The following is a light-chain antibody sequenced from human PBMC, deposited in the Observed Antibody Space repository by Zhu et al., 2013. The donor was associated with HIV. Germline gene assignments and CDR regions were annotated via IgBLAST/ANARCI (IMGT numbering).Light chain of an antibody. CDR3: SSYTSSSTWV. CDR2: EVS. V-gene: IGLV2-14*01. Sequence: QSVLTQPPSVSAAPGQKVTISCSGSSSNIGNNYVSWYQQHPGKAPKLMIYEVSNRPSGVCNRFSGSKSGNTASLTISGLQAEDEADYYCSSYTSSSTWVFGGGTKLTVL. CDR1: SSNIGNNY. J-gene: IGLJ3*02.